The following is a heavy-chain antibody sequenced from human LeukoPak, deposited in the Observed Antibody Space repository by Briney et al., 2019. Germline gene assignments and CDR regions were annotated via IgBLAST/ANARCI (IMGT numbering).Heavy chain of an antibody. D-gene: IGHD1-14*01. Sequence: GGSLRLSCAASGFTFRSYAMHWVRQGPGKGLEWVAVISYDGSNEDYTDSVKGRFIISRDDSKNTMSLQMSSLRAEDTAVYYCASWGGTPFGYWGQGTLVTVSS. CDR2: ISYDGSNE. CDR3: ASWGGTPFGY. J-gene: IGHJ4*02. CDR1: GFTFRSYA. V-gene: IGHV3-30-3*01.